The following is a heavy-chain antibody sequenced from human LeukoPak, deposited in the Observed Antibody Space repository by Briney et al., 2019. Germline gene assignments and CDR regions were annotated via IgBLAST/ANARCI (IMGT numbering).Heavy chain of an antibody. CDR1: GFTFSSYW. Sequence: GGSLRLPCAASGFTFSSYWMHWVRQAPGKGLVWVSRIKSDGSTRYADSVKGRFTISRDNAKNTVSLQMNSLRAEDTGVYYCARAPSEIGGYYPEYFRHWGRGTLVTVSP. J-gene: IGHJ1*01. CDR3: ARAPSEIGGYYPEYFRH. D-gene: IGHD3-22*01. CDR2: IKSDGST. V-gene: IGHV3-74*01.